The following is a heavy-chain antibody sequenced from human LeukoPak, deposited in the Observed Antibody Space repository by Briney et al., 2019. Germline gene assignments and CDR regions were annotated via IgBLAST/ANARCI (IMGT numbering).Heavy chain of an antibody. CDR2: IKSKTDGGTT. V-gene: IGHV3-15*01. J-gene: IGHJ5*02. CDR1: GFTFSNAW. Sequence: PGGSLRLSCAASGFTFSNAWMSWVRQAPGKGLEWVGRIKSKTDGGTTDYAAPVKGRFTISRDDSKNTLYLQMNSLRAEDTAVYYCAKDPGLYDSSGYYSGWFDPWGQGTLVTVSS. D-gene: IGHD3-22*01. CDR3: AKDPGLYDSSGYYSGWFDP.